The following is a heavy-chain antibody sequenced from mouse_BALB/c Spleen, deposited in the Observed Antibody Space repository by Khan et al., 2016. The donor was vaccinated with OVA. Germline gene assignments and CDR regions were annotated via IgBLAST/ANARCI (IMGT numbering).Heavy chain of an antibody. D-gene: IGHD2-10*01. J-gene: IGHJ4*01. V-gene: IGHV9-3-1*01. Sequence: QIQLVQSGPELKKPGETVKISCKASGYTFTNYGMNWVKQAPGKGLKWMGWINTYTGEPTYADDFKGRFAFSLANSASTAYLQIHNLKNEDTATYFCARPPYFSDVMGYWGQGTSVTVSA. CDR1: GYTFTNYG. CDR2: INTYTGEP. CDR3: ARPPYFSDVMGY.